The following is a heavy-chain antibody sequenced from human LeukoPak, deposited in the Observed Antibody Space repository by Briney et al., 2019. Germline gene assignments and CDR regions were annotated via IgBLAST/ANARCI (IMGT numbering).Heavy chain of an antibody. CDR2: INPNSGGT. Sequence: ASVKVSCKASGYTFTGYYMHWVRQAPGQGLEWMGWINPNSGGTNYAQKFQGRVTITRDTSASTAYMELSSLRSEDTAVYYCARAVGATSAEYFQHWGQGTLVTVSS. V-gene: IGHV1-2*02. CDR1: GYTFTGYY. J-gene: IGHJ1*01. CDR3: ARAVGATSAEYFQH. D-gene: IGHD1-26*01.